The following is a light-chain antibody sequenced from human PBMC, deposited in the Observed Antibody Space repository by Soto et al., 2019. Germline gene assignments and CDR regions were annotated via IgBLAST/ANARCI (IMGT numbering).Light chain of an antibody. J-gene: IGKJ5*01. Sequence: DIVMTQSPATLSVSPGEIATLSCRASQSVSSYLAWYQQKPGQAPRLLIYDASNRATGIPARFSGSGSGTDFTLTISSLEPEDFAIYYCQQRSNWPITFGQGTRMEIK. CDR3: QQRSNWPIT. CDR1: QSVSSY. CDR2: DAS. V-gene: IGKV3-11*01.